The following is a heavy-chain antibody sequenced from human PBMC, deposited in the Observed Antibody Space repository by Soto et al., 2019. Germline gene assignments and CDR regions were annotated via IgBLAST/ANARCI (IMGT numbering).Heavy chain of an antibody. J-gene: IGHJ6*03. CDR3: ARASPYYDFWSGYYMDV. CDR2: INPSGGST. D-gene: IGHD3-3*01. Sequence: ASVKVSCKSSGYTFTSYYMHWVRQAPGQGLEWMGIINPSGGSTSYAQKFQGRVTMTRNTSISTAYMELSSPRSEDTAVYYCARASPYYDFWSGYYMDVWGKGTTVTVSS. CDR1: GYTFTSYY. V-gene: IGHV1-46*01.